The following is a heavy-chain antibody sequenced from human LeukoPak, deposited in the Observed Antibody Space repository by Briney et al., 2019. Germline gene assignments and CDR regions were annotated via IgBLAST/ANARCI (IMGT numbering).Heavy chain of an antibody. Sequence: PGGSLRLSCAASGFTFSSYGMHWVRQAPGKGLEWVAFIRYDASNKYYADSVKGRFTISRDNSKNTLYLQMNSLRAEDTAVYYCAKGEGGYDFFDYWGQGTLVTVSS. CDR2: IRYDASNK. D-gene: IGHD5-12*01. J-gene: IGHJ4*02. V-gene: IGHV3-30*02. CDR3: AKGEGGYDFFDY. CDR1: GFTFSSYG.